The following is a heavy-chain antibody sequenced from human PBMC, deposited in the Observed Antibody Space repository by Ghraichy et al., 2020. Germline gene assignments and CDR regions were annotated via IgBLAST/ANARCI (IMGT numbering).Heavy chain of an antibody. CDR2: IGASGGTT. CDR1: GFAFSSYA. D-gene: IGHD1-26*01. Sequence: GSLSLSCAASGFAFSSYALNWVRQAPGKGLEWVSTIGASGGTTYYADSVKGRFTISRDNSKNTLYLQMNSLRAEDTAVYYCAKTVSGSYRPDYWGQGTLITVSS. CDR3: AKTVSGSYRPDY. V-gene: IGHV3-23*01. J-gene: IGHJ4*02.